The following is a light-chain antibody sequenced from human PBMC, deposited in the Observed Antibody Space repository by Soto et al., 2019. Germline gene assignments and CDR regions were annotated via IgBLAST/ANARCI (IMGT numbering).Light chain of an antibody. V-gene: IGKV1-39*01. J-gene: IGKJ3*01. Sequence: DIQRTESPSTLSASVGHRVTITCRASLSIDSYLNWYQQKPGQVPKPQIYGASSLQSRVPSRFSGRGSGTYFTHTISSPQPEDIASYDCQQRYNTPFALGPGKKVYIK. CDR1: LSIDSY. CDR2: GAS. CDR3: QQRYNTPFA.